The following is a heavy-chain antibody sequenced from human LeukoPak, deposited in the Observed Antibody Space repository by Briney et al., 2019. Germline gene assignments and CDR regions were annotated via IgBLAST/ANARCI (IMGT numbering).Heavy chain of an antibody. D-gene: IGHD5-12*01. CDR1: GGSVSSGSHY. Sequence: SETLSLTCTVSGGSVSSGSHYWSWIRQPPGKGLEYIGFIYYSGSTTYNPSLKSRVTISVDMSKNQFSLRLTSVTAADTAVYYCARHWATDPFDYWGQGTLVTVSS. J-gene: IGHJ4*02. CDR3: ARHWATDPFDY. V-gene: IGHV4-61*01. CDR2: IYYSGST.